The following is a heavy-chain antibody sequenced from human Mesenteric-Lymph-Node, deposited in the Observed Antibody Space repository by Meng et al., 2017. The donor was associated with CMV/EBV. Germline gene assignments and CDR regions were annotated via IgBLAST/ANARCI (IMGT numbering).Heavy chain of an antibody. CDR1: GYTFTSYY. J-gene: IGHJ4*02. CDR3: ARDEGGAAFDY. CDR2: INPNGGRS. Sequence: SCKASGYTFTSYYIHWVRQAPGQGLEWVGVINPNGGRSSYAQKFQGRVTMTRDTSASIVYMELRSLRSEDTAVYYCARDEGGAAFDYWGQGTLVTVS. D-gene: IGHD1-26*01. V-gene: IGHV1-46*01.